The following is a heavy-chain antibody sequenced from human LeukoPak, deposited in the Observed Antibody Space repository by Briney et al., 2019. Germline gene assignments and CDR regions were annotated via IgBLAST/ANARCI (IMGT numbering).Heavy chain of an antibody. D-gene: IGHD3-9*01. V-gene: IGHV4-59*01. Sequence: SETLSLTCTVSGGSISSYYWSWLRQPPGKGLEWIGYIYYSGSTNYNPSLKSRVTISVDTSKNQFSLKLSSVTATDTAVYYCARWGYYDILTGYFAFDIWGQGTMVTVSS. J-gene: IGHJ3*02. CDR3: ARWGYYDILTGYFAFDI. CDR2: IYYSGST. CDR1: GGSISSYY.